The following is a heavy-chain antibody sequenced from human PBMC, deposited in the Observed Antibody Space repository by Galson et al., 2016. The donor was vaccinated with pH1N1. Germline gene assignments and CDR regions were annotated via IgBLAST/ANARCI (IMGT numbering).Heavy chain of an antibody. CDR3: ARHSPGRAVGVFDC. V-gene: IGHV6-1*01. CDR1: GDSVSSNSAA. Sequence: CAISGDSVSSNSAAWNWIRRSPSRGLEWLGRTYYRSKWFYNYAVSVQGRITINPDTSKNQFSLQLNSVPPEDTAVYYCARHSPGRAVGVFDCWGQGTLVTASS. J-gene: IGHJ4*02. CDR2: TYYRSKWFY. D-gene: IGHD6-19*01.